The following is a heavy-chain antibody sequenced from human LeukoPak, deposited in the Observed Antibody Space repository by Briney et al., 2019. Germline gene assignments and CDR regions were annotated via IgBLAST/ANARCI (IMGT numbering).Heavy chain of an antibody. J-gene: IGHJ5*02. CDR3: AVGGLWFGELLGWFDP. CDR2: IYPGDSDT. Sequence: GESLKISCKGCGYSFTSYWIGWVRQMPGKGLEWMGIIYPGDSDTRYSPSFQGQVTISADKSISTAYLQWSSLKASDTAMYYCAVGGLWFGELLGWFDPWGQGTLVTVSS. CDR1: GYSFTSYW. V-gene: IGHV5-51*01. D-gene: IGHD3-10*01.